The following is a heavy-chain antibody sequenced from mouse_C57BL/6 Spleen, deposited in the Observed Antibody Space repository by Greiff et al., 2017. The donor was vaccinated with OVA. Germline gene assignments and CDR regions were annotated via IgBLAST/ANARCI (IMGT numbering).Heavy chain of an antibody. CDR1: GYTFTSYW. CDR3: ARSDSNGYYAMDY. CDR2: IYPGSGST. Sequence: QVQLQQPGAELVKPGASVKMSCKASGYTFTSYWITWVKQRPGQGLEWIGDIYPGSGSTNYNEKFKSKATLTVDTSSSTAYMHLSSLTSEDSAVYYWARSDSNGYYAMDYWGQGTSVTVSS. D-gene: IGHD2-5*01. J-gene: IGHJ4*01. V-gene: IGHV1-55*01.